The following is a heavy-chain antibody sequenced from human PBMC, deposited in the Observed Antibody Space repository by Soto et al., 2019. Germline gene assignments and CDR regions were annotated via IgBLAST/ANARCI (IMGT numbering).Heavy chain of an antibody. CDR3: ASLRGYSYGSNWFDP. D-gene: IGHD5-18*01. Sequence: QVQLQQWGAGLLKPSETLSLTCAVYGGSFSGYYWSWIRQPPGKGLEWIGEINHSGSTNYNPSLKSRVTISVDTSKNQFSLKPSSVTAADTAVYYCASLRGYSYGSNWFDPWGQGTLVTVSS. CDR1: GGSFSGYY. V-gene: IGHV4-34*01. CDR2: INHSGST. J-gene: IGHJ5*02.